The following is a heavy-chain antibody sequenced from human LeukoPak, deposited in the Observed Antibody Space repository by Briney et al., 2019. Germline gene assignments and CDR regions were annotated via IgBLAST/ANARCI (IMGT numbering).Heavy chain of an antibody. CDR1: GFTFSDYY. CDR2: ISSSSSYT. D-gene: IGHD2-15*01. CDR3: ARVVGYCSGGSCYSRYYFDY. J-gene: IGHJ4*02. V-gene: IGHV3-11*06. Sequence: PGGSLTLSCAASGFTFSDYYMSWIRQAPGKGLEWVSYISSSSSYTNYADSVKGRFTISRDNAKNSLYLQMNSLRAEDTAVYYCARVVGYCSGGSCYSRYYFDYWGQGTLVTVSS.